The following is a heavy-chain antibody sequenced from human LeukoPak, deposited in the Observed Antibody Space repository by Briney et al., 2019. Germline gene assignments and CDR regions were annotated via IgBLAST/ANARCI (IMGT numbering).Heavy chain of an antibody. Sequence: SETLSLTCAVSGGSISSGGYSWSWIRQPPGKGLEWIGYIYHSGSTYYNPSLKSRDTISVDRSKNQFSLKLSSVTAADTAVYYCARVFYDSTFDYWGQGTLVTVSS. D-gene: IGHD5/OR15-5a*01. CDR2: IYHSGST. CDR3: ARVFYDSTFDY. V-gene: IGHV4-30-2*01. J-gene: IGHJ4*02. CDR1: GGSISSGGYS.